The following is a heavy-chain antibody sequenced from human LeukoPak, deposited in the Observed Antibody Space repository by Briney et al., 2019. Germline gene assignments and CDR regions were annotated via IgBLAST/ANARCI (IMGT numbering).Heavy chain of an antibody. J-gene: IGHJ3*02. CDR3: AHHSTIFGVVIAWSDAVDI. D-gene: IGHD3-3*01. V-gene: IGHV2-5*01. CDR1: GFSLSTSGVG. CDR2: IYWNDDK. Sequence: ESGPTLVKPTQTLTLTCTFSGFSLSTSGVGVGWIRQPPGKALEWLALIYWNDDKRYSPSLKSRLTITKDTSKVVLTMTNMDPVDTATYYCAHHSTIFGVVIAWSDAVDIWGQGTMVTVSS.